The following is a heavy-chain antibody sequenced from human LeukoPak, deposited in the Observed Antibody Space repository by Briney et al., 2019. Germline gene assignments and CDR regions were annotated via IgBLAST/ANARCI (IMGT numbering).Heavy chain of an antibody. J-gene: IGHJ4*02. D-gene: IGHD3-22*01. Sequence: GASVKVSCKASGYTFTSYGISWVRQAPGQGLEWMGWISAYNGNTNYAQKLQGRVTVTTDTSTSTAYMELRSLRSDDTAVYYCARRNYDSSGYYPGYWGQGTLVTVSS. CDR1: GYTFTSYG. V-gene: IGHV1-18*01. CDR2: ISAYNGNT. CDR3: ARRNYDSSGYYPGY.